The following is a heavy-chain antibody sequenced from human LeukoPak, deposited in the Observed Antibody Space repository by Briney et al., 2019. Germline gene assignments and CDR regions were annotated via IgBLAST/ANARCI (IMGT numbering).Heavy chain of an antibody. J-gene: IGHJ4*02. V-gene: IGHV3-9*01. D-gene: IGHD4-17*01. CDR3: AKEIWPTVTTPGRTYFDY. CDR1: GFTFDDYA. CDR2: ISWNSGSI. Sequence: GRSLRLSCAASGFTFDDYAMHWVRQAPGKGLEWVSGISWNSGSIGYADSVKGRFTISRDNSKNTLYLQMNGLRAEDTAVYYCAKEIWPTVTTPGRTYFDYWGQGTLVTVSS.